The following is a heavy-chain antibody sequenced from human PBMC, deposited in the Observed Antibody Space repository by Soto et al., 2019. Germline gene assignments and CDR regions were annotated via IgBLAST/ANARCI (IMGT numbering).Heavy chain of an antibody. D-gene: IGHD7-27*01. Sequence: GGSLRLSCAASGFTFSNAWMSWVRPAPGKGLEWVGRIKSKTDGGTTDYAAPVKGRFTIPRDDSKNTLYLQMNSLKTEDTAVYYCTTSNAPLPYYYYYGMDVWGQGTTVTVSS. V-gene: IGHV3-15*01. CDR2: IKSKTDGGTT. CDR1: GFTFSNAW. CDR3: TTSNAPLPYYYYYGMDV. J-gene: IGHJ6*02.